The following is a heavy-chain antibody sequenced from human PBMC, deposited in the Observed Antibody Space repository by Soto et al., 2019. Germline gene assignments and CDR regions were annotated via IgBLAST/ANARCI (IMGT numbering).Heavy chain of an antibody. CDR3: ANSSASGRFYKVLYI. V-gene: IGHV3-30*18. D-gene: IGHD3-10*01. CDR2: ISNDGSDE. CDR1: GFTFSDDG. J-gene: IGHJ4*02. Sequence: GGSLRLSCAASGFTFSDDGMHWVRQAPGKGLDWVALISNDGSDEHYADSVKGRFTISRDNSKNTVDLQMNSLRAEDTALYHCANSSASGRFYKVLYIWGQGTLVIGSS.